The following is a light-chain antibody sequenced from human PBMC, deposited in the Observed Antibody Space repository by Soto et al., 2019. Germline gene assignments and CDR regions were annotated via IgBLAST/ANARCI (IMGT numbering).Light chain of an antibody. V-gene: IGLV2-14*03. CDR1: SSDVGGYNY. J-gene: IGLJ3*02. CDR2: DVS. CDR3: TSYSRSSTLV. Sequence: QSALTQPASVSGSPGQSITISCTGTSSDVGGYNYVSWYQQHPGKAPKLMIYDVSDRPSGISNRFSGSKSGNTASLTISGLQAEDEADYYCTSYSRSSTLVVGGGTKLT.